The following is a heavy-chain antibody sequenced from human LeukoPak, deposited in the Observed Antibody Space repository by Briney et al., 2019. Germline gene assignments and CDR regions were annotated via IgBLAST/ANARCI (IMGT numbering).Heavy chain of an antibody. V-gene: IGHV3-48*03. CDR1: GFTISSYA. J-gene: IGHJ4*02. CDR2: IKSSGTTI. CDR3: ASDSRSHFDN. Sequence: GGSLRLSCAASGFTISSYAMNWVRQAPGKGLEWVSYIKSSGTTIYYADSVRGRFTISRDNAKNSLYLQMNSLRAEDTAVYYCASDSRSHFDNWGQGTLVTVSS.